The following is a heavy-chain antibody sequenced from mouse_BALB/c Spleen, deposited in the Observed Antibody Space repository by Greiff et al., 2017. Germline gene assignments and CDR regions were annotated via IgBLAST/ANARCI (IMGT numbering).Heavy chain of an antibody. CDR2: ISYSGST. J-gene: IGHJ3*01. CDR1: GYSITSDYA. Sequence: EVKLVESGPGLVKPSQSLSLTCTVTGYSITSDYAWNWIRQFPGNKLEWMGYISYSGSTSYNPSLKSRISITRDTSKNQFFLQLNSVTTEDTATYYCARGGSSYWFAYWGQGTLVTVSA. D-gene: IGHD1-1*01. V-gene: IGHV3-2*02. CDR3: ARGGSSYWFAY.